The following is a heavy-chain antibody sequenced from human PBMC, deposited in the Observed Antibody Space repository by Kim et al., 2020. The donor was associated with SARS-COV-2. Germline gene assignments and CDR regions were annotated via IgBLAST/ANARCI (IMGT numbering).Heavy chain of an antibody. D-gene: IGHD3-10*01. J-gene: IGHJ4*02. V-gene: IGHV4-34*01. CDR2: INHSGST. Sequence: SETLSLTCAVYGGSFSGYYWSWIRQPPGKGLEWIGEINHSGSTNYNPSLKSRVTISVDTSKNQFSLKLSSVTAADTAVYYCARSRPTGRPQYNYYGSGSYYKGVYYFDYWGQGTLVTVSS. CDR1: GGSFSGYY. CDR3: ARSRPTGRPQYNYYGSGSYYKGVYYFDY.